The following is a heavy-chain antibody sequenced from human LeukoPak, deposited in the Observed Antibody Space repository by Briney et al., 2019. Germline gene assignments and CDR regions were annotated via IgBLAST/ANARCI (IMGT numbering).Heavy chain of an antibody. CDR2: INPNSGGT. CDR3: VSLGNYDILTGYYTADY. J-gene: IGHJ4*02. CDR1: GYTFTGYY. Sequence: ASVKVSCKASGYTFTGYYMHWVRQAPGQGLEWMGWINPNSGGTNYAQKFQGRVIMTRDTSISTAYMELSRLRSDDTAVDYCVSLGNYDILTGYYTADYWGQGTLVTVSS. V-gene: IGHV1-2*02. D-gene: IGHD3-9*01.